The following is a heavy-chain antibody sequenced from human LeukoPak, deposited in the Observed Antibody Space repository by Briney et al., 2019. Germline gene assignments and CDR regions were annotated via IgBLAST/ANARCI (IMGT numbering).Heavy chain of an antibody. J-gene: IGHJ4*02. Sequence: SVKVSCKASGGTFSSYAVSWVRQAPGQGLEWMGGIIPIFGTANYAQKFQGRVTITADESTSTAYMELSSLRSEDTAVYYCASGELSFEGRFDYWGQGTLVTVSS. CDR2: IIPIFGTA. D-gene: IGHD3-16*02. V-gene: IGHV1-69*13. CDR1: GGTFSSYA. CDR3: ASGELSFEGRFDY.